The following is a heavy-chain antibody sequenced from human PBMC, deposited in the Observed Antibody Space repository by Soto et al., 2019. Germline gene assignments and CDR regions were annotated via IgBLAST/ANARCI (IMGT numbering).Heavy chain of an antibody. J-gene: IGHJ4*02. Sequence: QVQVVQSGAGVKKPGASVKVSCKASGYTFTDYYVCWVRQAPGQGLEWMGWINPNSGGTNYAQKFQGRVTMTRDTSISTAYLDLSGLTSADTAVYFCARVRDYSSSSLDYWGQGTLVTVSS. CDR1: GYTFTDYY. CDR2: INPNSGGT. CDR3: ARVRDYSSSSLDY. V-gene: IGHV1-2*02. D-gene: IGHD6-6*01.